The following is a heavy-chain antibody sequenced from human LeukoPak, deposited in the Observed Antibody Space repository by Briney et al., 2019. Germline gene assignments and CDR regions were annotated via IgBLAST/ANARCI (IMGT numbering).Heavy chain of an antibody. CDR1: GFTFTNAW. Sequence: GGSLRLSCVDSGFTFTNAWMSWVRQAPGKGLEWIGRIKSKTDGETTNYAEPVRGRFTISRDDSKSAVHLQMNSLKIEDTAVYYCTTDLGTYYHGSQRLIPIDYWGQGTLVTVSS. CDR3: TTDLGTYYHGSQRLIPIDY. D-gene: IGHD3-10*01. CDR2: IKSKTDGETT. J-gene: IGHJ4*02. V-gene: IGHV3-15*01.